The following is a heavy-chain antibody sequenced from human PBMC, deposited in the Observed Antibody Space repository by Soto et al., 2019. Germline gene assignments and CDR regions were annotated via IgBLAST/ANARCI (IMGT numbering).Heavy chain of an antibody. CDR2: IFPGDSDT. D-gene: IGHD5-12*01. J-gene: IGHJ6*02. Sequence: GESLTISCKTCGYNFAGYWLGWVRQMPGKGLEWLGIIFPGDSDTKYSPSFQGQVIISADKSIRTAYLQWSSLKASDTATNSGARQSGMDVWGQGTTVTVSS. CDR3: ARQSGMDV. CDR1: GYNFAGYW. V-gene: IGHV5-51*01.